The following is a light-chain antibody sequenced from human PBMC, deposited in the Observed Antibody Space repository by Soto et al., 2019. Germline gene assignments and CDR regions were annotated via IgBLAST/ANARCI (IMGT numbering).Light chain of an antibody. V-gene: IGLV1-47*01. CDR2: KNN. CDR1: SSNIGSNY. J-gene: IGLJ3*02. Sequence: QLVLTQPPSASGTPGQRVTISCSGSSSNIGSNYIYWYQHLPGTAPKLLIFKNNQRPSGVPDRFSGSKSGTSASLAISGLRSEDEAEYFCAAWDDSLSGPVFGGGTKVTVL. CDR3: AAWDDSLSGPV.